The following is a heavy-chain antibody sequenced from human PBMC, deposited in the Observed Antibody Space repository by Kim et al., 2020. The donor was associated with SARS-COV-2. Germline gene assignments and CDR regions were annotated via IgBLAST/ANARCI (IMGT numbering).Heavy chain of an antibody. CDR2: IYYSGST. CDR1: GGSISSGGYY. D-gene: IGHD3-3*01. J-gene: IGHJ4*02. CDR3: ARGGDDFWSGYHHY. Sequence: SETLSLTCTVSGGSISSGGYYWSWIRQHPGKGLEWIGYIYYSGSTYYNPSLKSRVTISVDTSKNQFSLKLSSVTAADTAVYYCARGGDDFWSGYHHYWGQGTLVTVSS. V-gene: IGHV4-31*03.